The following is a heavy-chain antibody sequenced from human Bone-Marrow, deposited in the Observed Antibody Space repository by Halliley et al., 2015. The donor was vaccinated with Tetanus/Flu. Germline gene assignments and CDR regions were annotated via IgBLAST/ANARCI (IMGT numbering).Heavy chain of an antibody. V-gene: IGHV3-7*03. CDR2: IAQDGSEG. Sequence: KGLEWVANIAQDGSEGNYLDSVKGRFTISRDNAKNSLYLQMNSLTVGDTAVYYCAAGTGWTSEYWGQGTLVTVSS. CDR3: AAGTGWTSEY. J-gene: IGHJ4*02. D-gene: IGHD1-1*01.